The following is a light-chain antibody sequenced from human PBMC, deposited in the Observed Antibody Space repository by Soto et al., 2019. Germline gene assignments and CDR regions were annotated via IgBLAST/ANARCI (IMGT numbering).Light chain of an antibody. CDR3: NSYATTNWV. J-gene: IGLJ3*02. Sequence: QSVLTQPASVSGSPGQSITISCTGTSRDVGNYDYVSWYQHHPGKVPKLIIYEVSNRPSGVSDRFSGSKYGNTASLTISGLQAEEEADYYCNSYATTNWVFGGGTKVTV. V-gene: IGLV2-14*01. CDR2: EVS. CDR1: SRDVGNYDY.